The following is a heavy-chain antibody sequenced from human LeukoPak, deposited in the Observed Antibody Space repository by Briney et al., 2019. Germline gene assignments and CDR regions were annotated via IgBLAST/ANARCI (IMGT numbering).Heavy chain of an antibody. CDR3: ARDLGSSSWP. CDR1: GYTFTGYY. J-gene: IGHJ5*02. V-gene: IGHV1-2*06. Sequence: ASVKVSCKASGYTFTGYYMHWVRQAPGQGLEWMGRTNPNSGGTNYAQKFQGRATMTRDTSISTAYMELSRLRSDDTAVYYCARDLGSSSWPWGQGTLVTVSS. D-gene: IGHD6-13*01. CDR2: TNPNSGGT.